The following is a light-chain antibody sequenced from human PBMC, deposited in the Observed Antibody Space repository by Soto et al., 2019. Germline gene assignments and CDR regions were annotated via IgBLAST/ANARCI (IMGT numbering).Light chain of an antibody. CDR2: GAS. J-gene: IGKJ1*01. CDR1: QSVSSN. CDR3: QQYSNWPPWT. Sequence: EIVMTQSPAPPSVSPGERATLSRRASQSVSSNLAWYQQKPGQAPRLLIYGASTRATGIPARFSGSRSGTDFTLTISSLQSEDFAVYYCQQYSNWPPWTFGQGTKVDI. V-gene: IGKV3-15*01.